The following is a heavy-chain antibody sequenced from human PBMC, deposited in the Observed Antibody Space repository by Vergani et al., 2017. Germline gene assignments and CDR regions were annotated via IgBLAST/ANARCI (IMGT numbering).Heavy chain of an antibody. Sequence: EVQLLESGGSLKQPGGSVRLSCAASGFTFSTYDMHWVRQAPGKGLEWVSALTGGGGSTYYAAAFKGRFIISRDNSRDTLYLQMNSLRPEDTATYYCVKDAGSYENFFDSWGQGTLVTVSS. CDR3: VKDAGSYENFFDS. V-gene: IGHV3-23*01. CDR1: GFTFSTYD. J-gene: IGHJ4*02. D-gene: IGHD1-26*01. CDR2: LTGGGGST.